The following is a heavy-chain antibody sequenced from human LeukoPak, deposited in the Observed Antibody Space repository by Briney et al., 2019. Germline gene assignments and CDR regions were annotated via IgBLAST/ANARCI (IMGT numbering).Heavy chain of an antibody. CDR3: SKGSRRGFDY. V-gene: IGHV3-53*01. J-gene: IGHJ4*02. Sequence: GGCLRLSCAASGFTVSSNYMSWVRQAPGKGMEWVSVIYSGGSAYYADSVKGRFTISRDNSKNTLYLQMNSLRAEDTAVYYCSKGSRRGFDYWGQGTLVTVSS. CDR1: GFTVSSNY. CDR2: IYSGGSA.